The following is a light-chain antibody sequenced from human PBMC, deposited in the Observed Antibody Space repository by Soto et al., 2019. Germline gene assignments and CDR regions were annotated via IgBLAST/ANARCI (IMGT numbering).Light chain of an antibody. CDR3: QQRYSWLRV. Sequence: FVVTQSPDPLSLSPGESATLSCRASPSVSSSVAWYQHKPGQSPRLVIYSGYKRATGIPARFSGSGSGTDSTLTISGLEVDDFAIYYCQQRYSWLRVFGQGTKVEVK. J-gene: IGKJ1*01. V-gene: IGKV3-11*01. CDR1: PSVSSS. CDR2: SGY.